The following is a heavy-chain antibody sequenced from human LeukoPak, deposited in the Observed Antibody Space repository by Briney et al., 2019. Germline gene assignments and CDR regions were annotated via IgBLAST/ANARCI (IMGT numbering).Heavy chain of an antibody. J-gene: IGHJ4*02. V-gene: IGHV3-7*01. D-gene: IGHD3-22*01. Sequence: GGSLRLSCAASGFTFSSHWMSWVRQAPGKGLEWVANIKQDGSEKYYVDSVKGRFTISRDNAKNSLYLQMNSLRAEDTAVYYCAREVEDSSGFIDYWGQGTLVTVSS. CDR2: IKQDGSEK. CDR1: GFTFSSHW. CDR3: AREVEDSSGFIDY.